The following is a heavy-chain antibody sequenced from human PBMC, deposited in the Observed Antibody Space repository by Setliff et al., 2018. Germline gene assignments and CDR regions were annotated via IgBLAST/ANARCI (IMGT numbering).Heavy chain of an antibody. CDR1: GGSVSRTVYY. Sequence: PSETLSLTCSVAGGSVSRTVYYWGWVRQSPGKGPEWVASIRDRGNTAYNPSLRSRLTISIDTSENQFSMKLIPVTAADTAVYYCVRDLSGGQALWGQGTMVTV. J-gene: IGHJ3*01. V-gene: IGHV4-39*07. D-gene: IGHD1-26*01. CDR3: VRDLSGGQAL. CDR2: IRDRGNT.